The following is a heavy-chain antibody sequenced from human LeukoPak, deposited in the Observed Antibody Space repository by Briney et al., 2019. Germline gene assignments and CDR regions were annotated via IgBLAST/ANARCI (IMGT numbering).Heavy chain of an antibody. Sequence: PGGSLRLSCAASGFTFSSYAMHWVRQAPGKGLEWVAGISYDGSNKHYADSVKGRFTISRDNSKNTLYLQMNSLRAEDTAVYYCAKGGYRAARLEYFQHWGQGTLVTVSS. J-gene: IGHJ1*01. D-gene: IGHD6-6*01. V-gene: IGHV3-30*18. CDR3: AKGGYRAARLEYFQH. CDR2: ISYDGSNK. CDR1: GFTFSSYA.